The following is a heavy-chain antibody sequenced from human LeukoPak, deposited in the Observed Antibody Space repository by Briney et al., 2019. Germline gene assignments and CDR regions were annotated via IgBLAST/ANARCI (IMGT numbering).Heavy chain of an antibody. CDR2: ISYDGNNK. J-gene: IGHJ4*02. D-gene: IGHD4-11*01. V-gene: IGHV3-30*18. CDR1: GFTFSSYG. Sequence: GRSLRLSCAASGFTFSSYGMHWVRQAPGKGLEWVAVISYDGNNKYYADSVKGRFTISRDNSKSTLYLQINSLRAEDTAVYYCAKTVDDYGDYWGQGTLVTVSS. CDR3: AKTVDDYGDY.